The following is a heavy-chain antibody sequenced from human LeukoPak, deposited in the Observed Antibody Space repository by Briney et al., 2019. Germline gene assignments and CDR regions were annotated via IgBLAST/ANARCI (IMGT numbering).Heavy chain of an antibody. CDR2: IYYSGST. V-gene: IGHV4-59*01. CDR3: ARLGLGDSFDY. CDR1: GGSISSYY. J-gene: IGHJ4*02. Sequence: SETLSLTCTVSGGSISSYYWSWIRQPPGKGLEWIGYIYYSGSTNYNPSLKSRVTISVDTSKNQFSLKLSSVTAADTAVYYCARLGLGDSFDYWGQGTLVTVSS. D-gene: IGHD3-10*01.